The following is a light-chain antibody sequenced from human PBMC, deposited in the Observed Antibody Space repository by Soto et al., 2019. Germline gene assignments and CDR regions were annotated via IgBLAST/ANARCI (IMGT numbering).Light chain of an antibody. CDR3: QQGINNPWT. Sequence: IQLTRSPSSLPASVGARAPTTGRASQSIRSYLGWYQQKPGKAPKLLIYAASSLQSGVPSRFSGSGSGTDFTLAISSLQPEDFATYYCQQGINNPWTFGQGTKVDIK. V-gene: IGKV1-39*01. CDR2: AAS. J-gene: IGKJ1*01. CDR1: QSIRSY.